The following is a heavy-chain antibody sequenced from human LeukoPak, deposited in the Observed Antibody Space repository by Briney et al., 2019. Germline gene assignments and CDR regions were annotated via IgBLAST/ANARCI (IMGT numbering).Heavy chain of an antibody. CDR3: ARDPVTTVTTAY. D-gene: IGHD4-11*01. J-gene: IGHJ4*02. CDR1: GGSISSGGYY. V-gene: IGHV4-30-2*01. Sequence: PSQTLSLTCTVSGGSISSGGYYWSWIRQPPGKGLEWIGYIYHSGSTYYNPSLKSRVTISVDRSKNQFSLKLSSVTAADTAVYYCARDPVTTVTTAYWGQGTLVTVSS. CDR2: IYHSGST.